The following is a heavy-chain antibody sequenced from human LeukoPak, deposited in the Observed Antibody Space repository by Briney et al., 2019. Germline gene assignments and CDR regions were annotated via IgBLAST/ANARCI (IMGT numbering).Heavy chain of an antibody. Sequence: ASVKVSCKASGYTFTSYYMHWVRQAPGQGPEWMGIINPSGGSTSYAQKFQGRVTMTRDTSTSTVYMELSSLRSKDTAVYYCARESGSMVRGDKDFDYWGQGTLVTVSS. CDR1: GYTFTSYY. CDR2: INPSGGST. D-gene: IGHD3-10*01. CDR3: ARESGSMVRGDKDFDY. J-gene: IGHJ4*02. V-gene: IGHV1-46*01.